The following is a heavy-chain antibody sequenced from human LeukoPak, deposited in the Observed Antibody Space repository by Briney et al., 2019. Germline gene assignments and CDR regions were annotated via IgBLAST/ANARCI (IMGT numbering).Heavy chain of an antibody. Sequence: ASVKVSFTASGYTFTGYYMHWVRQAPGQGLEWMGRINPNSGGTNYAQKFQGRVTMTRDTSISTAYMELSRLRSDDTAVYYCARGRQRAAYYYDSSGYWVYWGQGTLVTVSS. D-gene: IGHD3-22*01. CDR3: ARGRQRAAYYYDSSGYWVY. CDR1: GYTFTGYY. V-gene: IGHV1-2*06. J-gene: IGHJ4*02. CDR2: INPNSGGT.